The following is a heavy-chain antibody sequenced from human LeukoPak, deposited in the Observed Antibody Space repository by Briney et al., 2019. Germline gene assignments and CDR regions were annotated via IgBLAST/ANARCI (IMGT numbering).Heavy chain of an antibody. J-gene: IGHJ6*04. V-gene: IGHV1-58*01. D-gene: IGHD3-9*01. CDR1: GFTFTSSA. CDR2: IVVGGGNT. CDR3: AAANYDILTDYYYYGMDV. Sequence: ASVKVSCKASGFTFTSSAVQWVRQARGQRLEWIGWIVVGGGNTNYAQKFQERVTITRDMSTSTAYMELSSLRSEDTAVYYCAAANYDILTDYYYYGMDVWGKGTTVTASS.